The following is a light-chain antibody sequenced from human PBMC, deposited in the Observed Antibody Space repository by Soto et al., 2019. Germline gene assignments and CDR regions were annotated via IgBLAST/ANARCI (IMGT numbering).Light chain of an antibody. CDR1: QSVSSY. CDR3: QQRSNWPHT. CDR2: DAS. Sequence: EIVLTQSPATLSLSPGERATLSCRASQSVSSYLAWYQQKPGQAPRLLIYDASNRATGIPARFSGSGSGTDFALTISSLEPEDVAVYYCQQRSNWPHTFGQGTKLEIK. V-gene: IGKV3-11*01. J-gene: IGKJ2*01.